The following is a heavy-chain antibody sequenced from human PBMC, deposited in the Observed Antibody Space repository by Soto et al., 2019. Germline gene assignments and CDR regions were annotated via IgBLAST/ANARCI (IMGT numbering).Heavy chain of an antibody. CDR3: ARRYCSSTSCYNWFDP. D-gene: IGHD2-2*01. V-gene: IGHV4-59*08. CDR1: GGSISSYY. J-gene: IGHJ5*02. Sequence: QVQLQESGPGLVKPSGTLSLTCTVSGGSISSYYWGWIRQPPGKGLEWIGYIYYRGRTNYNPSLKSRVTISVDTSKNQFSLKLSSVTAADTAVYYCARRYCSSTSCYNWFDPWGQGTLVTVSS. CDR2: IYYRGRT.